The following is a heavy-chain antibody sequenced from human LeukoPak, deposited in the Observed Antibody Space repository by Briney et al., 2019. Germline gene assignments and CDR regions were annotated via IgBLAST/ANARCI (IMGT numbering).Heavy chain of an antibody. CDR1: GYSISSGYY. V-gene: IGHV4-38-2*02. CDR3: ARGSGSGAFDS. Sequence: SETLSLTCTVSGYSISSGYYWGWIRQPPGKGLGWIGSIYHGGSTYYNPSLKSRVTISVDTTKKPFSLKLSSVTAADTAVYYCARGSGSGAFDSWVQGTMVTVSS. J-gene: IGHJ3*02. D-gene: IGHD1-26*01. CDR2: IYHGGST.